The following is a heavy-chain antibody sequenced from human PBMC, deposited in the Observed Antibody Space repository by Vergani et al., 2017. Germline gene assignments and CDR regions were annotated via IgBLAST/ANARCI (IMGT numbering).Heavy chain of an antibody. V-gene: IGHV4-59*11. CDR2: IHYSENT. CDR3: ASDTHSGQRADR. J-gene: IGHJ5*02. Sequence: QVQLQESGPGLVKSSETLSLTCSVSFDPIRNLYCNWIRQPPGKGLEWIGSIHYSENTNYNPSLKTRVTISVDTSKNQFSLTLTSVTAADTAVYYCASDTHSGQRADRWGQEILVTVTS. CDR1: FDPIRNLY. D-gene: IGHD6-19*01.